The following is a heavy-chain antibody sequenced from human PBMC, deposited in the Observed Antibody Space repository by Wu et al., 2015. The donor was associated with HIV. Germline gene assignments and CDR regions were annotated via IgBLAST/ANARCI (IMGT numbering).Heavy chain of an antibody. Sequence: QVKLVQSGIEVKKPGASVRVSCQTSGDTFDTFGITWVRQAPGQGLEWMGWIHDNGRTNYAQKVRGRVTMTTDTSTSTAYMDLTSLTSDDTAIYYCANLLRRAYDSGSQQQIVFDPWGQGTLVTVSS. V-gene: IGHV1-18*01. J-gene: IGHJ5*02. CDR3: ANLLRRAYDSGSQQQIVFDP. CDR2: IHDNGRT. CDR1: GDTFDTFG. D-gene: IGHD3-10*01.